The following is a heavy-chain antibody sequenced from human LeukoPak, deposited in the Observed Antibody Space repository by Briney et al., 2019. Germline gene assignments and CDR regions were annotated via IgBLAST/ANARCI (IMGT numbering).Heavy chain of an antibody. V-gene: IGHV4-34*01. CDR2: INHSGSI. Sequence: SETLSLTCAVYGESFSAYYWSVIRQPPGKGLEWIGEINHSGSINYNPSLKSRVTTSVDTSKNQFSLKLSSVTAADTAVYYCAMVVWGSYFDYWGQGTLVTVSS. D-gene: IGHD3-16*01. J-gene: IGHJ4*02. CDR1: GESFSAYY. CDR3: AMVVWGSYFDY.